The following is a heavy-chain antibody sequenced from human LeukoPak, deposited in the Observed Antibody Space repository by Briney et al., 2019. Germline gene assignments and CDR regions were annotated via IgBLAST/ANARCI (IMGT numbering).Heavy chain of an antibody. Sequence: SETLSLTCAVYGGSFSGYYWSWIRQPPGKGLEWIGEINHSGSTNYNPSLKSRVTISVDTSKNQFSLKLSSVTAADTAVYYCARGRGGVHSVVTDYWGQGTLVTVSS. D-gene: IGHD2-21*02. CDR2: INHSGST. J-gene: IGHJ4*02. CDR3: ARGRGGVHSVVTDY. CDR1: GGSFSGYY. V-gene: IGHV4-34*01.